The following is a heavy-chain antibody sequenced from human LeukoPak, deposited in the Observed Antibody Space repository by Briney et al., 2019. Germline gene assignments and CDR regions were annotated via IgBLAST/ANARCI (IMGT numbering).Heavy chain of an antibody. J-gene: IGHJ4*02. D-gene: IGHD3-10*01. CDR3: ARDGNSYGYYDD. Sequence: PGGSLRLSFADSRLSFSDYNMSWIRLAPGKGLEWVSYVSRSGDSIYYADSVKGRFTIFRDNAKNSLFLQMNGLRAEDTAVYYCARDGNSYGYYDDWGQGTLVTVSS. CDR2: VSRSGDSI. V-gene: IGHV3-11*01. CDR1: RLSFSDYN.